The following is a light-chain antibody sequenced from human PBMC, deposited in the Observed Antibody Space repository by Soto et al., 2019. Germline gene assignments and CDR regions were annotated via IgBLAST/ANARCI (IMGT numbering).Light chain of an antibody. Sequence: QSFLTQPPLVSAAPGQKVTISCSGSSSNIGNNYVSWYQQLPGAAPKLLIYDNDERPSGIPDRFSGSKSGTSATLGITGLQTGDEADYYCGALAGSLSAVVFGAGTKVTVL. CDR3: GALAGSLSAVV. CDR2: DND. J-gene: IGLJ1*01. V-gene: IGLV1-51*01. CDR1: SSNIGNNY.